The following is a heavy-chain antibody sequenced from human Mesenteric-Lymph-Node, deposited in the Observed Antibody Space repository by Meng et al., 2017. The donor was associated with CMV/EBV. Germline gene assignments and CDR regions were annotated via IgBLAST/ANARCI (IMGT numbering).Heavy chain of an antibody. CDR3: ARQVTRGDFEAT. CDR2: IYSGGST. J-gene: IGHJ5*02. Sequence: SCAASGFTVSSNCMTWVRQAPGKGLEWVSVIYSGGSTYYADSVKGRFTISRHNPKNTLYLQMNSLRAEDTAVYYCARQVTRGDFEATWGQGTLVTVSS. CDR1: GFTVSSNC. D-gene: IGHD2-21*02. V-gene: IGHV3-53*04.